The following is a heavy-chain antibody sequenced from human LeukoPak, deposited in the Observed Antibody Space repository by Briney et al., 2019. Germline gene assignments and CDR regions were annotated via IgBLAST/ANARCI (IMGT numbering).Heavy chain of an antibody. V-gene: IGHV4-4*02. J-gene: IGHJ4*02. CDR2: IYHSGST. Sequence: SETLSLTCAVSGGSISSSNWWSWVRPPPGKGLEWIGEIYHSGSTNYNPSLKSRVTISVDKSKNQFSLKLSSVTAADTAVYYCASYCGGDCSYPLFDYWGQGTLVTVSS. CDR3: ASYCGGDCSYPLFDY. CDR1: GGSISSSNW. D-gene: IGHD2-21*02.